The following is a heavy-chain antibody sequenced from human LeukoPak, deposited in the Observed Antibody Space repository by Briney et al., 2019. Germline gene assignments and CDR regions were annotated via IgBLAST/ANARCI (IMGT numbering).Heavy chain of an antibody. Sequence: PGGSLRLSCAASGFTFSSYSMNWVRQAPGKGLEWVSSISSSSSYIYYADSVKGRFTISRDNAKNSLYLQMNSLRAEDTAVYYCARDAQLRYCSGGSCYEGWPWGQGTLVTVSS. J-gene: IGHJ5*02. D-gene: IGHD2-15*01. V-gene: IGHV3-21*01. CDR2: ISSSSSYI. CDR1: GFTFSSYS. CDR3: ARDAQLRYCSGGSCYEGWP.